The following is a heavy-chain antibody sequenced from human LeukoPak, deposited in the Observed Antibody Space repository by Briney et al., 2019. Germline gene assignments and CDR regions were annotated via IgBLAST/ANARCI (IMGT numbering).Heavy chain of an antibody. D-gene: IGHD3-10*01. J-gene: IGHJ6*02. CDR2: INHSGST. V-gene: IGHV4-34*01. Sequence: SETLSLTCAVYGGSFSGYYWSWIRQPPGKGLEWIGEINHSGSTNYNPSLKSRVTISVGTSKNQFSLKLSSVTAADTAVYYCARESLSGSYYRYYYYGMDVWGQGTTVTVSS. CDR3: ARESLSGSYYRYYYYGMDV. CDR1: GGSFSGYY.